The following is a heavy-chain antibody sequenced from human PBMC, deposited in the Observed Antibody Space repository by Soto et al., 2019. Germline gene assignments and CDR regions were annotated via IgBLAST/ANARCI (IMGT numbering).Heavy chain of an antibody. Sequence: EGSLRLSCAASGFTVSSNYMSWVRQAPGKGLEWVSVIYSGGSTYYADSVKGRFTISRHNSKNTLYLQMNSLRAEDTAVYYCARDKAYYYGSGSYYNVSWGSYYMDVWGKGTTVTVSS. CDR1: GFTVSSNY. D-gene: IGHD3-10*01. J-gene: IGHJ6*03. V-gene: IGHV3-53*04. CDR3: ARDKAYYYGSGSYYNVSWGSYYMDV. CDR2: IYSGGST.